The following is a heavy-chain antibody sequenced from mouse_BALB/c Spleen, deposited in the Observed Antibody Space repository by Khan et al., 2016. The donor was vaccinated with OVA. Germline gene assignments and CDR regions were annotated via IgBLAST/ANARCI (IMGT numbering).Heavy chain of an antibody. CDR2: IDPANGNT. J-gene: IGHJ3*01. Sequence: VQLQQSGAELVKPGASVKLSCTASGFNIKDTYMHWVKQRPEQGLEWIGRIDPANGNTKYDPKFQGKATITADTSSNTAYLQLSSLTSEDTAVYYCASDYDCYGPFAYWGQGTLVTVSA. CDR3: ASDYDCYGPFAY. CDR1: GFNIKDTY. D-gene: IGHD2-4*01. V-gene: IGHV14-3*02.